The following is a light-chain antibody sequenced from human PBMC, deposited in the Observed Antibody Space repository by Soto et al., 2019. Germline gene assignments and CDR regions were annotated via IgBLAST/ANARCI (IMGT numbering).Light chain of an antibody. CDR3: QQYNTYSPERT. CDR1: QSISSW. Sequence: DIQMTQSPSTLSASVGDRVTITCRASQSISSWLAWYQQKPGKAPKLLIYDAYSLESEVPSRFSGSGSGTEFTLTISSLQPDDFATYYCQQYNTYSPERTFGQGTKVEVK. CDR2: DAY. J-gene: IGKJ1*01. V-gene: IGKV1-5*01.